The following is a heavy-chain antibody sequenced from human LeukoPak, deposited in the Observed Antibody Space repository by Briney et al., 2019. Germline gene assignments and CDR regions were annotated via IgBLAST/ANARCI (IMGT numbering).Heavy chain of an antibody. V-gene: IGHV4-39*07. Sequence: SETLSLTCTVSSGSLSSNSYYWGWIRQPPGKGLEWIGSIYYSGSTYYNPSLKSRVTISVDTSKNQFSLKLSSVTAADTAVYYCASATGIAAAGYWGQGTLVTVSS. CDR1: SGSLSSNSYY. D-gene: IGHD6-13*01. J-gene: IGHJ4*02. CDR3: ASATGIAAAGY. CDR2: IYYSGST.